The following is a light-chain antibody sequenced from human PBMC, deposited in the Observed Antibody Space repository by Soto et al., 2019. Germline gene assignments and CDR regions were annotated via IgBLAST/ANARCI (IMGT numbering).Light chain of an antibody. CDR2: RAS. V-gene: IGKV3-15*01. CDR3: QPYNNWPCT. J-gene: IGKJ4*01. Sequence: EIVMTQSPATLAGSPGETVTLSCRASQSLSGNLAWYQQKPGQAPRLLIFRASTRATGVPTRFSGSRSGAEFTLTINSLQSEEFAVYYCQPYNNWPCTFGGGTK. CDR1: QSLSGN.